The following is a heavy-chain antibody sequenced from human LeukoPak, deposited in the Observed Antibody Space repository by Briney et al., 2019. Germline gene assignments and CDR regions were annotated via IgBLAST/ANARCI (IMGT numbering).Heavy chain of an antibody. J-gene: IGHJ4*02. CDR2: IYYSGST. CDR3: ARVGGAQDNDY. D-gene: IGHD3-16*01. V-gene: IGHV4-38-2*02. Sequence: SETLSLTCTVSGYSISSGYYWGWIRQPPGKGLEWVGSIYYSGSTYYNPSLKSRVTISVDTSKNQFSLKLSSVTAADTAVYYCARVGGAQDNDYWGQGTLVTVSS. CDR1: GYSISSGYY.